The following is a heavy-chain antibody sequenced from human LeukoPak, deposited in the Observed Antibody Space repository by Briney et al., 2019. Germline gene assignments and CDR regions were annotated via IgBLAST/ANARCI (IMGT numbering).Heavy chain of an antibody. Sequence: ASVKVSCKASGYTFTTYFMHWVRQAPGQGLEWMGWISAYNGNTNYAQKLQGRVTMTTDTSTSTAYMELRSLRSDDTAVYYCARVGVGATTEDYWGQGTLVTVSS. D-gene: IGHD1-26*01. V-gene: IGHV1-18*04. J-gene: IGHJ4*02. CDR3: ARVGVGATTEDY. CDR1: GYTFTTYF. CDR2: ISAYNGNT.